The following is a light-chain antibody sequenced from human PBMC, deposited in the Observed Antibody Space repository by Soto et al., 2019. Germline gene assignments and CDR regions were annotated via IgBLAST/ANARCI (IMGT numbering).Light chain of an antibody. V-gene: IGKV1-9*01. Sequence: DLHLTQSPSFLSPSVIDKITITCRASQGISTYLAWYQQKPGKAPNLLIYTASTLQTGVPSRFSGSAFGTEFTLTISSLQPEDFATYYCQQLAGFPITFGQGTRLEIK. CDR2: TAS. J-gene: IGKJ5*01. CDR3: QQLAGFPIT. CDR1: QGISTY.